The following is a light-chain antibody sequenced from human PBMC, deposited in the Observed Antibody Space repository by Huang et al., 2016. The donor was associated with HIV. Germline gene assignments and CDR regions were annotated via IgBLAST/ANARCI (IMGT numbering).Light chain of an antibody. CDR2: AAS. J-gene: IGKJ1*01. CDR1: QGISSY. CDR3: QQLNSYPPT. Sequence: IQLTQSPSSLSASVGDRVTITCRASQGISSYLACYQQKPGKAPKVRIYAASTLQSGVPSRFSGSGSGKDFTLTISSLQPEDFATYYCQQLNSYPPTFGQGTKVEIK. V-gene: IGKV1-9*01.